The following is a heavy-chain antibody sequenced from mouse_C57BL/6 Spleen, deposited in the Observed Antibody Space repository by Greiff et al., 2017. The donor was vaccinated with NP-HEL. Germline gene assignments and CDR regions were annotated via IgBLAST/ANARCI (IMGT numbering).Heavy chain of an antibody. D-gene: IGHD1-1*01. CDR2: INPYNGDT. CDR1: GYSFTGYF. Sequence: VQLKESGPELVKPGDSVKISCKASGYSFTGYFMNWVMQSHGKSLEWIGRINPYNGDTFYNQKFKGKATLTVDKSSSTAHMELRSLTSEDSAVYYCALITTVEENDYWGQGTTLTVSS. V-gene: IGHV1-20*01. J-gene: IGHJ2*01. CDR3: ALITTVEENDY.